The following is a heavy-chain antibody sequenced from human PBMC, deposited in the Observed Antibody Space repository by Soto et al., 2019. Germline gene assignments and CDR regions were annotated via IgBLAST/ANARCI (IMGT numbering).Heavy chain of an antibody. CDR3: AKSWNYDFGAGEFDY. D-gene: IGHD1-7*01. CDR1: GFTFSSYA. J-gene: IGHJ4*02. Sequence: EVQLLESGGGLVQPGGSLRLSCAASGFTFSSYAMRWVRQAPGKGLEWVSAISGSGGSTYYADSVKGRFTISRDNSKNTLYLQMNSLRAEDTAVYYCAKSWNYDFGAGEFDYWGQGTLVTVSS. V-gene: IGHV3-23*01. CDR2: ISGSGGST.